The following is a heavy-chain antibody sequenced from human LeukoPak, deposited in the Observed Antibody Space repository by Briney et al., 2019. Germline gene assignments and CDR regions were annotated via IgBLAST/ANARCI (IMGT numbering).Heavy chain of an antibody. CDR2: ISNSATTT. CDR1: GFTFSDYY. D-gene: IGHD3-10*01. V-gene: IGHV3-11*01. Sequence: NPGGSLRLSCAASGFTFSDYYMSWIRQAPGKGLEWVSFISNSATTTSYADSVKGRFAISRDNAKNSLYLQMNSLRAEDTAVYYCARDLMIRGVHDYWGQGTLVTVSS. J-gene: IGHJ4*02. CDR3: ARDLMIRGVHDY.